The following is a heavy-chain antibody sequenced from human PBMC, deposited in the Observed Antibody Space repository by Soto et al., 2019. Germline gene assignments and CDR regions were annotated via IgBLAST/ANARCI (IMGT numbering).Heavy chain of an antibody. CDR3: GRGLSYYYDSSGYYPCFAP. J-gene: IGHJ5*02. D-gene: IGHD3-22*01. V-gene: IGHV4-34*01. Sequence: SETLSLTCAVYGGSFSGYYWSWIRQPPGKGLEWIGEINHSGSTNYNPSLKSRVTISVDTSKNQFSLKLSSVTAADTAVYYCGRGLSYYYDSSGYYPCFAPWGQGPLVTV. CDR1: GGSFSGYY. CDR2: INHSGST.